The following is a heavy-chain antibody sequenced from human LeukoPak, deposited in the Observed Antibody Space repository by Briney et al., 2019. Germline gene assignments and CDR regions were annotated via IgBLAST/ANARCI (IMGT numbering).Heavy chain of an antibody. D-gene: IGHD5-12*01. V-gene: IGHV1-69*13. CDR3: ARSASRGYSGYDYGRPGSYYYYYMDV. CDR2: IIPIFGTA. CDR1: GGTFSSYA. Sequence: GASVTVSCKASGGTFSSYAISWVRQAPGQGLEWMGGIIPIFGTANYAQKFQGRVTITADESTSTAYMELSSLRSEDTAVYYCARSASRGYSGYDYGRPGSYYYYYMDVWGKGTTVTVSS. J-gene: IGHJ6*03.